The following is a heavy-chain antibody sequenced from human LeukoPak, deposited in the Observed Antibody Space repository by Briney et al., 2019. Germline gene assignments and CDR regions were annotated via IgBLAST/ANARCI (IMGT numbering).Heavy chain of an antibody. CDR1: GSTFSSYA. V-gene: IGHV3-23*01. CDR2: ISGSGDNT. Sequence: GGSLRLFCAASGSTFSSYAMSWVRQAPGKGLEWVSGISGSGDNTYYADSVKGRFTISRDNSKNTLYVQVNSLGTEDTAAYYCAKGSYYDSSGSFYFDYWGQGTLVTVSS. J-gene: IGHJ4*02. CDR3: AKGSYYDSSGSFYFDY. D-gene: IGHD3-22*01.